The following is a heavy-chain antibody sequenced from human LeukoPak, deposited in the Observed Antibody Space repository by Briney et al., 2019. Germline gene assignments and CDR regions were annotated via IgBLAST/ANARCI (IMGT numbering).Heavy chain of an antibody. J-gene: IGHJ3*02. D-gene: IGHD3-22*01. Sequence: SETLSLTCAVSGYSISSGYYWGWIRQPPGKGLEWIGSIYHSGSTYYNPSLKSRVTISVDTSKNQFSLKLSCVTAADTAVYYCARHAASGYSLDAFDIWGQGTMVTVSS. CDR3: ARHAASGYSLDAFDI. CDR1: GYSISSGYY. V-gene: IGHV4-38-2*01. CDR2: IYHSGST.